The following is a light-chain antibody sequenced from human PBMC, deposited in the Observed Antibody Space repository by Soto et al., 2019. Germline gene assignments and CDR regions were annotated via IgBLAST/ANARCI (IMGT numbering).Light chain of an antibody. CDR3: QSYDSSLTLRV. Sequence: QSVLTQPPSVSGAPGQRVTISCTGSSSNIGAGYDVHWYQQLPGTAPKLLIYANTNRPSGVPDRISGSQSGTSAALAITGLQGEEEEDYYYQSYDSSLTLRVFGTGTKVTVL. CDR2: ANT. CDR1: SSNIGAGYD. V-gene: IGLV1-40*01. J-gene: IGLJ1*01.